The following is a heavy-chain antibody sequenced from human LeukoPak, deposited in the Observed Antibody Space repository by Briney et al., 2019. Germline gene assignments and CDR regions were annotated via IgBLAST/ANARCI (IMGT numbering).Heavy chain of an antibody. D-gene: IGHD3-10*01. CDR3: AKDRFGSGSPNWFGP. Sequence: GGSLRLSCAGSGFTFGRYAMSWIRQVPGKGLEWVSAISGSSGDIFYTDSVKGRFTISRDNSKNTLYLQMNSLRAGDTAVYYCAKDRFGSGSPNWFGPWGQGALVTVSS. CDR1: GFTFGRYA. V-gene: IGHV3-23*01. J-gene: IGHJ5*02. CDR2: ISGSSGDI.